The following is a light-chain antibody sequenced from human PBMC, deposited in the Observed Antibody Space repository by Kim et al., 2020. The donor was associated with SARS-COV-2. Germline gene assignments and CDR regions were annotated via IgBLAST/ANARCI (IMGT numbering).Light chain of an antibody. CDR3: CSYARMPLV. V-gene: IGLV2-11*01. CDR2: GVS. J-gene: IGLJ1*01. Sequence: QSALTQPRSVSGSPGQSVTISCIGTSSDVGAYNRVSWYQQHPGKAPKLVIHGVSKRPSGVPDRFSGSKSGNTASLTISGLQAEDEADYYCCSYARMPLVFGTGTKVTVL. CDR1: SSDVGAYNR.